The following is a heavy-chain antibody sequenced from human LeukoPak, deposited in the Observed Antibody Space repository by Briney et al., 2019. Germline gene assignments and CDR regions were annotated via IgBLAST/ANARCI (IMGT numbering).Heavy chain of an antibody. Sequence: ASVKVSRKASGYTFTGYYMHWVRQAPGQGLEWMGRINPNSGGTNYAQKFQGRVTMTRDTSISTAYMELSRLRSDDTAVYYCARGSSSWYFSPYNWFDPWGQGTLVTVFS. D-gene: IGHD6-13*01. CDR3: ARGSSSWYFSPYNWFDP. J-gene: IGHJ5*02. CDR2: INPNSGGT. CDR1: GYTFTGYY. V-gene: IGHV1-2*06.